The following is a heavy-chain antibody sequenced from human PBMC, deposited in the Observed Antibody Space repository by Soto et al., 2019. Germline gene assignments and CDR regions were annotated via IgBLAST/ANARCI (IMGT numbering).Heavy chain of an antibody. CDR2: IRRNVDSYTT. CDR3: ARDRVATTGIRIDY. Sequence: TGGSLRLSCAASGFTFSDHYMDWVRQAPGKGLQWVGRIRRNVDSYTTEYAASVKGRFTISRDDSKNSLYLQMNSLKIEDTAVYYCARDRVATTGIRIDYWGQGTLVTVSS. V-gene: IGHV3-72*01. CDR1: GFTFSDHY. D-gene: IGHD5-12*01. J-gene: IGHJ4*02.